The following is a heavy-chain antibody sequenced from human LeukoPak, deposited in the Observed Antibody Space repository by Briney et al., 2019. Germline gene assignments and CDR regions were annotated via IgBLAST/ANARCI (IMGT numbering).Heavy chain of an antibody. V-gene: IGHV3-23*01. J-gene: IGHJ6*02. CDR3: AKENKLRYFDWLPYYYYYGMDV. D-gene: IGHD3-9*01. CDR2: ISGSGGST. Sequence: GGSLRLSCAASGFTFSSYAMSWVRQAPGKGLEWVSAISGSGGSTYYADSVKGRFTISRDNSKNTLYLQMNSLRAEDTAVYYCAKENKLRYFDWLPYYYYYGMDVWGQGTTVTASS. CDR1: GFTFSSYA.